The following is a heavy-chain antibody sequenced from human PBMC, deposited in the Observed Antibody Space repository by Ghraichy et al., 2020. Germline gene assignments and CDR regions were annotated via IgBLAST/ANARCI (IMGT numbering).Heavy chain of an antibody. CDR3: ARGGFTFRRVYWYFDL. V-gene: IGHV4-34*01. D-gene: IGHD3-16*01. CDR1: GGSFSGYY. J-gene: IGHJ2*01. CDR2: INHSGST. Sequence: SETLSLTCAVYGGSFSGYYWSWIRQPPGKGLEWIGEINHSGSTNYNPSLKSRVTISVDTSKNQFSLKLSSVTAADTAVYYCARGGFTFRRVYWYFDLWGRGTLVTVSS.